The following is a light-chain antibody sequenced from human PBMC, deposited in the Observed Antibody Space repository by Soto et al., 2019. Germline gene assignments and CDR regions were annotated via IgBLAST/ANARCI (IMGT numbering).Light chain of an antibody. CDR3: KSYAGSNTYV. Sequence: QSVLTQPPSASGSPGQSVTISCTGTKSDIGVYDFVSWYQHHPGKAPRLIIYEVVQRPSGVPDRFSGSKSGNTASLTVSGLQAADEADYFCKSYAGSNTYVFGSGTKRPVL. CDR1: KSDIGVYDF. V-gene: IGLV2-8*01. CDR2: EVV. J-gene: IGLJ1*01.